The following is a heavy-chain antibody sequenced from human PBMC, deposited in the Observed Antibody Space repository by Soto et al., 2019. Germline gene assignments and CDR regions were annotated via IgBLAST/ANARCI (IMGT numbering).Heavy chain of an antibody. CDR1: GFTFGDYA. CDR2: IKSKTDGGTT. D-gene: IGHD1-26*01. CDR3: TTAPPGGSYTGDFDY. V-gene: IGHV3-15*01. J-gene: IGHJ4*02. Sequence: GGSLRLSCAASGFTFGDYAMSWFRQAPGKGLEGVGRIKSKTDGGTTDYAAPVKGRFTISRDDSKNTLYLPMNSLKTEDTAVYYCTTAPPGGSYTGDFDYWGQGTLVTFSS.